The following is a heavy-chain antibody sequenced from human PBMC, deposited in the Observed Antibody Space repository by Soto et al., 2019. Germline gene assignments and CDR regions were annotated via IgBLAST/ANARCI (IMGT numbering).Heavy chain of an antibody. CDR2: ITSTSSTR. Sequence: GVLRLSCAASGFTFSSHSMIWVRQAPGKGLEWISHITSTSSTRSYADSVRGRFTISRDNAKDSLYLQMNSLRDEDTAVYYCAXRITMVRGPYYYYAMDVWGQGTTVTVSS. D-gene: IGHD3-10*01. J-gene: IGHJ6*02. V-gene: IGHV3-48*02. CDR3: AXRITMVRGPYYYYAMDV. CDR1: GFTFSSHS.